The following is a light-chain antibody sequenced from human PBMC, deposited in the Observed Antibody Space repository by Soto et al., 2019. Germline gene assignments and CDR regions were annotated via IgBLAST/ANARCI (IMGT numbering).Light chain of an antibody. CDR2: GAS. Sequence: EDVLTQSPGTLSLSPGERATLSCRASQNINNNYLAWYQQKPGQAPRLLIYGASSRATGITDRLSGSESGTDFPLTISRLESEDFAVYYCQRHGLAHITFGHGTRLEIK. J-gene: IGKJ5*01. CDR1: QNINNNY. CDR3: QRHGLAHIT. V-gene: IGKV3-20*01.